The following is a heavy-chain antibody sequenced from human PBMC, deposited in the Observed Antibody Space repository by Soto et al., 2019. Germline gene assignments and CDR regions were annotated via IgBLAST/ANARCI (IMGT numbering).Heavy chain of an antibody. CDR3: ARDGLLGYFDY. V-gene: IGHV3-21*01. CDR2: VSSRSNYI. D-gene: IGHD3-16*01. Sequence: GGSLRLSCAASGFTFSNAWMNWVRQAPGKGLEWVSSVSSRSNYIYYADSVKGRFTISRDNSKNTLYLQMNSLRAEDTAVYYCARDGLLGYFDYWGQGTLVTVSS. J-gene: IGHJ4*02. CDR1: GFTFSNAW.